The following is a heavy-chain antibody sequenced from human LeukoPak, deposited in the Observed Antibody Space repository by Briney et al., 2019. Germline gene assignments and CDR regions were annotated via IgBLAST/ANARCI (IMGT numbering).Heavy chain of an antibody. V-gene: IGHV4-39*07. Sequence: PSETLSLTCTVSGGSISSSSYYWGWIRQPPGKGLEWIGSIYYSGSTYYNPSLKSRVTISVDTSKNQFSLKPSSVTAADTAVYYCAREQPLRGSFDYWGQGTLVTVSS. J-gene: IGHJ4*02. CDR1: GGSISSSSYY. D-gene: IGHD3-16*01. CDR2: IYYSGST. CDR3: AREQPLRGSFDY.